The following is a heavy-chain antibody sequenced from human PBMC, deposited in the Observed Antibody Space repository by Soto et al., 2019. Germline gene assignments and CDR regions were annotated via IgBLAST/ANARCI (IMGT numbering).Heavy chain of an antibody. CDR1: GYSFTYYA. Sequence: QVQLVQSGAEMTKPGASVRVSCKTSGYSFTYYALHWVRQAPGQRPEWMGWINGRTGDTKYSRKLQGRVTFTRDTSASAAYLDLSSLISEDTAVYYCARGLWFGEFHFDYWGQGSPVTVSS. D-gene: IGHD3-10*01. CDR2: INGRTGDT. V-gene: IGHV1-3*01. J-gene: IGHJ4*02. CDR3: ARGLWFGEFHFDY.